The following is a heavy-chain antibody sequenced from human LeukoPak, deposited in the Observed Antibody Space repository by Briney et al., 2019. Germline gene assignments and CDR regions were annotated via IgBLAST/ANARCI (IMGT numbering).Heavy chain of an antibody. CDR2: INHSGST. D-gene: IGHD5-12*01. Sequence: SETLSLSCAVCGGSFSGYYWSWIRQPPGKGLEFIGEINHSGSTNYNPSLKSRVTVSVDTSKNQFSLKLSSVTAADTAIYYCARSDSGYDSRNYYYYYYMDVWGKGTTVTVSS. CDR1: GGSFSGYY. CDR3: ARSDSGYDSRNYYYYYYMDV. J-gene: IGHJ6*03. V-gene: IGHV4-34*01.